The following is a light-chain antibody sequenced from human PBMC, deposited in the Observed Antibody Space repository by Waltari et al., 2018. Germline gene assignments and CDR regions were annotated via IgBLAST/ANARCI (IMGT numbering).Light chain of an antibody. J-gene: IGLJ2*01. Sequence: QSVLTQPPSASGTPGQRVTISCSGSSSNIGSHTVHWYQQLPGAAPKLLVYNNNQRHSGVPDRFSGSKSGTSASLAISGLQSEDEADYYCAAWDDSLNGVVFGGGTKLTVL. V-gene: IGLV1-44*01. CDR2: NNN. CDR1: SSNIGSHT. CDR3: AAWDDSLNGVV.